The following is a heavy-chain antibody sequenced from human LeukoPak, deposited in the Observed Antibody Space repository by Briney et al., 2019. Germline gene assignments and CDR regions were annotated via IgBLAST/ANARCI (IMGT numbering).Heavy chain of an antibody. CDR3: ARHSPVGIYYFDY. CDR2: IYYSGST. Sequence: AETLSLTCTVSGGSISSSSYYWGWIRQPPGKGLEWIGSIYYSGSTYYNPSLKSRVTISVDTSKNQFSLKLSSVTAADTAVYYCARHSPVGIYYFDYWGQGTLVTVSS. D-gene: IGHD1-26*01. V-gene: IGHV4-39*01. CDR1: GGSISSSSYY. J-gene: IGHJ4*02.